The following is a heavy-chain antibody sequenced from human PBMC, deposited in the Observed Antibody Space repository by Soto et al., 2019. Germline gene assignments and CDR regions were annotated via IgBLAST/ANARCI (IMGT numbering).Heavy chain of an antibody. D-gene: IGHD4-4*01. CDR1: GYTFSTYY. CDR2: INPSGGST. J-gene: IGHJ4*02. V-gene: IGHV1-46*01. CDR3: AGNDYNGYYFAY. Sequence: GASVKVSCKASGYTFSTYYMHWVRQAPGQGDEWMGIINPSGGSTTYAQKFQGRVTMTRDTSPTTVYMELSSPKTEDTAVDYCAGNDYNGYYFAYGAKGPLVPVPS.